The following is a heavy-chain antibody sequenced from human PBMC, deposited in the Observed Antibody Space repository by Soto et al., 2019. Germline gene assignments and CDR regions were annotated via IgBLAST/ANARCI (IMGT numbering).Heavy chain of an antibody. Sequence: PGGSLRLSCAASGFTFSSYWMSWVRQAPGKGLEWVANIKQDGSEKYYVDSVKGRFTISRDNAKNSLYLQMNSLRAEDTAVYYCARQKIGYSYGYDCFDPWGQGTLVTVSS. CDR1: GFTFSSYW. D-gene: IGHD5-18*01. V-gene: IGHV3-7*01. CDR3: ARQKIGYSYGYDCFDP. J-gene: IGHJ5*02. CDR2: IKQDGSEK.